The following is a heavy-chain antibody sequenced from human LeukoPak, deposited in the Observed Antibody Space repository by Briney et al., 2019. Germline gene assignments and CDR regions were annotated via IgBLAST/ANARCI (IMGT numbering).Heavy chain of an antibody. Sequence: PGRSLRLSCTTSGFTFGDYAMYWVRQAPGKGLEWVGFIRTELYGGTTEYAASVKGRFSISRDDSRGLAYLQMNSLKTEDTAVHYCTTYPAGGRFWALEYWGQGTLVTVSS. CDR3: TTYPAGGRFWALEY. D-gene: IGHD3-16*01. J-gene: IGHJ4*02. V-gene: IGHV3-49*04. CDR1: GFTFGDYA. CDR2: IRTELYGGTT.